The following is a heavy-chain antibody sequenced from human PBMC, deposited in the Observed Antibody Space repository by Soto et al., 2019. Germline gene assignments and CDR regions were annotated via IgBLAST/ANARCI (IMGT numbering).Heavy chain of an antibody. CDR3: ARDPYNDTTRLEAFFDF. Sequence: GASVKVSCKASGYTFTNYYVNWIRQAPGQGLEWMGMINPSGGSTSYAQRFQGRVTMTRDTSTSTIYMDLSSLRSEDTAIYYCARDPYNDTTRLEAFFDFWGEGTLVTVSS. J-gene: IGHJ4*02. D-gene: IGHD2-15*01. V-gene: IGHV1-46*01. CDR2: INPSGGST. CDR1: GYTFTNYY.